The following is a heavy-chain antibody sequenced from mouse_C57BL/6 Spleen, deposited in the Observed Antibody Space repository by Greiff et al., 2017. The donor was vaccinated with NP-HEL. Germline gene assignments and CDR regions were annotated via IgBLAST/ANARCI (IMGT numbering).Heavy chain of an antibody. J-gene: IGHJ1*03. Sequence: EVQRVESGGGLVKPGGSLKLSCAASGFTFSDYGMHWVRQAPEKGLEWVAYISSGSSTIYYADTVKGRFTISRDNAKNTLFLQMTSLRSEDTAMYYCARQYNYYGSRGYFDVWGTGTTVTVSS. V-gene: IGHV5-17*01. CDR2: ISSGSSTI. CDR3: ARQYNYYGSRGYFDV. D-gene: IGHD1-1*01. CDR1: GFTFSDYG.